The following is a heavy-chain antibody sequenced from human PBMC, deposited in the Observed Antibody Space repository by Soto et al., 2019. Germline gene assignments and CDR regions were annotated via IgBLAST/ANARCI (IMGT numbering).Heavy chain of an antibody. CDR3: VRGRSYSVYDF. J-gene: IGHJ4*02. D-gene: IGHD5-12*01. V-gene: IGHV4-4*07. CDR1: GGSISGHA. Sequence: QVNLQESGPGLVKSSETLSLTCTVSGGSISGHAWIWIRQSAGMGLEWIGHIYPSGSTSYNPSLKSRVSMSLATSKNQIFLNLSSVTAADTAVFYCVRGRSYSVYDFWGPGTLVTVSS. CDR2: IYPSGST.